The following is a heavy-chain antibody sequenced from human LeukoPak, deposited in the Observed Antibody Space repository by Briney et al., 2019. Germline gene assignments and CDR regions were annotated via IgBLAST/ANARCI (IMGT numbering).Heavy chain of an antibody. D-gene: IGHD3-10*01. CDR2: ISGGGSDT. J-gene: IGHJ4*02. V-gene: IGHV3-23*02. Sequence: QPGGSLRLSCAVSGFTFSGHGMHWVRQVPGKGLEWVASISGGGSDTYNEDAVKGRFTISRDNYKSTLSLQMNSLRAEDTAVYYCAKGGAYGSGSYCDYWGQGTPVTVSS. CDR1: GFTFSGHG. CDR3: AKGGAYGSGSYCDY.